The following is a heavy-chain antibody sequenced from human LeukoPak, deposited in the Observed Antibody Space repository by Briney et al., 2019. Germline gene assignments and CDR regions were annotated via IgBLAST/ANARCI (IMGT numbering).Heavy chain of an antibody. D-gene: IGHD2-15*01. CDR3: ARTTRYCSGGTCYGAVENFDY. J-gene: IGHJ4*02. CDR2: IYYNGNT. CDR1: GGSISNKY. Sequence: SETLSLTCTVSGGSISNKYWSWIRQPPGKGLEWIGYIYYNGNTKYNPSLKSRVTISVDMSKNQFSLKVTSVTAADTAIYYCARTTRYCSGGTCYGAVENFDYWGQGTLVTVSS. V-gene: IGHV4-59*01.